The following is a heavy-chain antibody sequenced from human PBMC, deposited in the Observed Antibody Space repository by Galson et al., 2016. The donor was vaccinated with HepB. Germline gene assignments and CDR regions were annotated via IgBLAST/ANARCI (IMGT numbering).Heavy chain of an antibody. CDR1: GYTFTSYW. CDR2: IDPGDSYT. D-gene: IGHD3-3*01. J-gene: IGHJ6*04. Sequence: QSGAEVKKPGESLRISCKGSGYTFTSYWISWVRQMPGKGLEWMGRIDPGDSYTNYNPSFQGHVTISADKSINTAYLEWGGLKASDTAMYYCARSDFGVVKGYVWGRGTTVIVSS. V-gene: IGHV5-10-1*01. CDR3: ARSDFGVVKGYV.